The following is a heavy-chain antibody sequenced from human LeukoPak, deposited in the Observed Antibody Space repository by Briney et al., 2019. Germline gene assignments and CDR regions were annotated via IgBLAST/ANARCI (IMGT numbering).Heavy chain of an antibody. D-gene: IGHD6-19*01. CDR1: GGSISSSSYY. CDR2: IYYSGST. V-gene: IGHV4-39*07. J-gene: IGHJ5*01. Sequence: SETLSLTCTVSGGSISSSSYYWGWIRQPPGKGLEWIGSIYYSGSTYYNPSLKSRVTISVDTSKNQFSLKLSSVTAADTAVYYCARDMAGAGPYSGGQGPLPPVPS. CDR3: ARDMAGAGPYS.